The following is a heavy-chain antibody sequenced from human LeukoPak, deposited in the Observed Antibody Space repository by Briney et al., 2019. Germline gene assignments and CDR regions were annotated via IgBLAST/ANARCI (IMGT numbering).Heavy chain of an antibody. J-gene: IGHJ4*02. CDR1: GYTFSSYG. Sequence: GGSLRLSCAASGYTFSSYGMHWVRQAPGKGLEWVAVISYDGSNKYYADSVKGRFTISRDNSKNTLYLQMNSLRAEDTAVYYCAVYSSRAPQFDYWGQGTLVTVSS. CDR2: ISYDGSNK. D-gene: IGHD6-13*01. V-gene: IGHV3-30*03. CDR3: AVYSSRAPQFDY.